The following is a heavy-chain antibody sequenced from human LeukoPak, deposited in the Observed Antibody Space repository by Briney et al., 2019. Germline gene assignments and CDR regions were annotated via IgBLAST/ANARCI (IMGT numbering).Heavy chain of an antibody. CDR1: GFTFNTYW. Sequence: GGSLRLSCAASGFTFNTYWMTWVRQAPGKGLEWVANINQDGSEKYYVDSVKGRFTISRDNAKNSLFLHMISLRAEDAAVYYCAKGFFNCGGDCYSWWGQGTLVTVSS. J-gene: IGHJ4*02. CDR2: INQDGSEK. D-gene: IGHD2-21*01. CDR3: AKGFFNCGGDCYSW. V-gene: IGHV3-7*01.